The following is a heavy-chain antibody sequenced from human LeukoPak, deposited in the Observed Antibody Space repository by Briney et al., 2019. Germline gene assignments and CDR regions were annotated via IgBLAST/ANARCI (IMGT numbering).Heavy chain of an antibody. CDR1: GYTFTSYD. Sequence: GASVKVSCKASGYTFTSYDINWVRQATGQGLEWMGWMNPNSGNTGYAQKFQGRVTITRNTSISTAYLQWSSLKASDTAMYYCARAGYCSGGSCYFNWFDPWGQGTLVTVSS. J-gene: IGHJ5*02. CDR3: ARAGYCSGGSCYFNWFDP. D-gene: IGHD2-15*01. CDR2: MNPNSGNT. V-gene: IGHV1-8*03.